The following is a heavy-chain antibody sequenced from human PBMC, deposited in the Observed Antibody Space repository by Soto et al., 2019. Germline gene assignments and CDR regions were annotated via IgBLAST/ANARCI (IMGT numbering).Heavy chain of an antibody. J-gene: IGHJ6*02. CDR2: IYYSGST. CDR3: ARDRREGQYYYGMDV. CDR1: GGSVSSGSYY. Sequence: PSETLSLTCTVSGGSVSSGSYYWSWIRQPPGKGLEWIGYIYYSGSTNYNPSLKSRVTISVDTSKNQFSLKLSSVTAADTAVYYCARDRREGQYYYGMDVWGQGTTVTVSS. V-gene: IGHV4-61*01.